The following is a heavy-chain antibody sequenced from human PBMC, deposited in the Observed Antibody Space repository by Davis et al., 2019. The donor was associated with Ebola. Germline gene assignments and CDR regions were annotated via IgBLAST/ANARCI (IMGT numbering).Heavy chain of an antibody. CDR1: GFTVSSNY. J-gene: IGHJ4*02. D-gene: IGHD2-15*01. CDR2: IYSGGST. Sequence: GESLKISCAASGFTVSSNYMSWVRQAPGKGLEWVSVIYSGGSTYYADSVKGRFTISRHNSKNTLYLQMNSLRAEDTAVYYCARGRYCSGGSCWYYFDYWGQGTLVTVSS. V-gene: IGHV3-53*04. CDR3: ARGRYCSGGSCWYYFDY.